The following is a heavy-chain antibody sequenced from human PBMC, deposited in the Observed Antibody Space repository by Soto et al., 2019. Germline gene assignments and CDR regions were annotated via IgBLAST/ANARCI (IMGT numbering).Heavy chain of an antibody. CDR2: IYYSGST. V-gene: IGHV4-59*08. CDR3: ARHGPGYDSNGSGVVNDAFDI. D-gene: IGHD3-22*01. CDR1: GGSIGSYY. Sequence: QVQLQESGPGLVKPSETLSLTCTVSGGSIGSYYWSWIRQPPGKGLEWIGYIYYSGSTNYNPSLKSRVTISVDTSKNQFSLKLSSVTAVDTAAYYCARHGPGYDSNGSGVVNDAFDIWGQGTTVTVSS. J-gene: IGHJ3*02.